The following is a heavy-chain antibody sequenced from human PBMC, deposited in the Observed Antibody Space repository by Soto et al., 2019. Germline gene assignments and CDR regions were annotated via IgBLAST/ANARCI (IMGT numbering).Heavy chain of an antibody. V-gene: IGHV4-30-4*08. CDR3: CSDWGGSSSSCFQGGGNWSEP. Sequence: SETLSLTCTVSGGSISSGHYYWSWIRQPPGKGLEWIGLIYYSGSTYYNPSLKSRVTISVHTSNNQFSLNLSSVTAADTAVYYCCSDWGGSSSSCFQGGGNWSEPWGHGTLGTLSS. D-gene: IGHD2-2*01. CDR1: GGSISSGHYY. CDR2: IYYSGST. J-gene: IGHJ5*02.